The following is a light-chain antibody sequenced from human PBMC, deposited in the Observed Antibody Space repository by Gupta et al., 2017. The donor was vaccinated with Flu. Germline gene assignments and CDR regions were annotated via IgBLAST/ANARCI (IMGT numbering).Light chain of an antibody. V-gene: IGLV3-1*01. Sequence: YELTQPPSVSVSPGQTATITCPGGRLGQKYAHWYQHKPGQPPVLGVYQDTKRPSGIPEKFSGSNSGNTATLTISGTQTMDEAGDFCQAWESRTVVFGGGTRLTVL. J-gene: IGLJ3*02. CDR3: QAWESRTVV. CDR1: RLGQKY. CDR2: QDT.